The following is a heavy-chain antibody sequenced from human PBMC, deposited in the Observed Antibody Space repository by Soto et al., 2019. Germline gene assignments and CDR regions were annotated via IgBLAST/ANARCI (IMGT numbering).Heavy chain of an antibody. D-gene: IGHD1-26*01. CDR2: IFPHDSDT. CDR3: ERHGKFTGRLHSFAW. Sequence: GESLKISCKASGYIFDSYWIGWVRQMPGKGLEWMGIIFPHDSDTRYSPSFQGQVSISADRSITTAYLQWGSLKASDTAMYYCERHGKFTGRLHSFAWWGQGTLVTVSS. CDR1: GYIFDSYW. J-gene: IGHJ4*02. V-gene: IGHV5-51*01.